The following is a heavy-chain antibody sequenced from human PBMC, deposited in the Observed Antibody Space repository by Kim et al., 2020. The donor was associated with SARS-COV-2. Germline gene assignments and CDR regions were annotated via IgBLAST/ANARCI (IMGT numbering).Heavy chain of an antibody. J-gene: IGHJ6*02. Sequence: AYVQGRFTTPRDNAKNSLYLQMNSLRAEDTAVYYCARDPGGLYYYYGMDVWGQGTTVTVSS. V-gene: IGHV3-11*06. CDR3: ARDPGGLYYYYGMDV.